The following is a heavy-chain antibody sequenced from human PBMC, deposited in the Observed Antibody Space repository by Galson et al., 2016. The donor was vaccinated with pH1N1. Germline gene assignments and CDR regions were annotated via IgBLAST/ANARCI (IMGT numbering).Heavy chain of an antibody. D-gene: IGHD4-17*01. J-gene: IGHJ3*02. CDR1: GFTFSSWG. CDR2: ILYNGNDK. Sequence: SLRLSCAASGFTFSSWGIYWVRQAPGKGLEGVGNILYNGNDKYYADSVKGRFTISRDSSMTTVHLQMISVTVEDTAVYFCARDESGYGDSFPDVFDIWGQGTMVTVSS. V-gene: IGHV3-30*12. CDR3: ARDESGYGDSFPDVFDI.